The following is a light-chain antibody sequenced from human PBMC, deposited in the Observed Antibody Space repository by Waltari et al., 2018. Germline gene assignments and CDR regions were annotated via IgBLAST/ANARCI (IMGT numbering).Light chain of an antibody. CDR1: SSDVGGYNY. V-gene: IGLV2-11*01. CDR3: CSYAGSYTPWV. J-gene: IGLJ3*02. Sequence: QSALTQPRSVSGSPGQSVTISCTGTSSDVGGYNYVSGYQQHPGKAPKLMIYGVGKRPSGVPDRFSGSKSGNTASLAVSGLQAEDEADYYCCSYAGSYTPWVFGGGTELTVL. CDR2: GVG.